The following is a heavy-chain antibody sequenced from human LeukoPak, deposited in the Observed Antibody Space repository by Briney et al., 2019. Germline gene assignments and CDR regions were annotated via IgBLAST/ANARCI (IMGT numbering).Heavy chain of an antibody. CDR3: ARSIVVVPAAIDDY. D-gene: IGHD2-2*02. CDR1: GYTFTGYY. Sequence: VASVKVSCKASGYTFTGYYMHWVRQAPGQGLEWMGWINPNSGGTNYAQKFQGRVTMTRDTSISTAYMELSRLRSDDTAVYYCARSIVVVPAAIDDYWGQGTLVTVSS. V-gene: IGHV1-2*02. J-gene: IGHJ4*02. CDR2: INPNSGGT.